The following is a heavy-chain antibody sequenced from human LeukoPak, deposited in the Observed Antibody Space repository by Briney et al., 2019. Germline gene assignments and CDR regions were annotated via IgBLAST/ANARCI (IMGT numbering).Heavy chain of an antibody. V-gene: IGHV1-2*02. Sequence: ASVKVSCKASGYTFTSYYMHWVRQAPGRGLEWMGWNSAYNGNNGNTNYAQKLQGRVTMTRDTSISTAYMELSRLRSDDTAVYYCARDSSSSFWGPLGYYYMDVWGKGTTVTVSS. J-gene: IGHJ6*03. CDR3: ARDSSSSFWGPLGYYYMDV. CDR2: NSAYNGNNGNT. CDR1: GYTFTSYY. D-gene: IGHD6-6*01.